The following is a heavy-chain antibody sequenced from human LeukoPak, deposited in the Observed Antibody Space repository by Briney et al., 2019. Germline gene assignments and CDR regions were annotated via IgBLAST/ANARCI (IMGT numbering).Heavy chain of an antibody. CDR1: GGSFSGYY. CDR2: INHSGST. D-gene: IGHD3-10*01. Sequence: SETLSLTCAVYGGSFSGYYWIWIRQPPGKGLEWIGEINHSGSTNYNPSLKSRVTISVDTSKNQFSLKLSSVTAADTAVYYCARSHVGVWFDPWGQGTLVTVSS. V-gene: IGHV4-34*01. J-gene: IGHJ5*02. CDR3: ARSHVGVWFDP.